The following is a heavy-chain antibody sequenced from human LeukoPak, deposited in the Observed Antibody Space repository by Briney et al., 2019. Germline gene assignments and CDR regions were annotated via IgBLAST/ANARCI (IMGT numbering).Heavy chain of an antibody. CDR1: GASINGFF. V-gene: IGHV4-59*01. D-gene: IGHD2/OR15-2a*01. Sequence: SETLSLTCSVSGASINGFFWNWVRQTPEKGLEWIGYVSHRGATTSNPTLKSRVSITIDTSKSQISLTMTSVTAADSALYYCARDRRGGFYTFDLWGPGT. CDR2: VSHRGAT. CDR3: ARDRRGGFYTFDL. J-gene: IGHJ3*01.